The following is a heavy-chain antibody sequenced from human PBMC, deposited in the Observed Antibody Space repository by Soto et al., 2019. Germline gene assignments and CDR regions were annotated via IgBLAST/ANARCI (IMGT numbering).Heavy chain of an antibody. CDR2: IRQDGSVK. J-gene: IGHJ4*02. D-gene: IGHD6-19*01. CDR3: VRGYSSGWYVYDY. Sequence: GGSLRLSCVASGFTFSTYWMSWVRQAPGKGLEWVANIRQDGSVKDYVESVKGRFTISRDNAKNSLYLQMNSLRAGDTAVYYCVRGYSSGWYVYDYWGQGTLVTVSS. V-gene: IGHV3-7*02. CDR1: GFTFSTYW.